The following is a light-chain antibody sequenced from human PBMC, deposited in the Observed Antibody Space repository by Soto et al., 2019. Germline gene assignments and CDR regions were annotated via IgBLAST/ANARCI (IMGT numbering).Light chain of an antibody. CDR3: MQALQTPPT. Sequence: DIVMTQPPLSLPVTPGEPASISCRSSQSLLHSNGYNYLDWYLQKPGQSPQLLIYLGSNRASGVPDRFSGSGSGTDFTLKISRVEAEDVGVYYCMQALQTPPTFGQGTKV. CDR2: LGS. V-gene: IGKV2-28*01. CDR1: QSLLHSNGYNY. J-gene: IGKJ1*01.